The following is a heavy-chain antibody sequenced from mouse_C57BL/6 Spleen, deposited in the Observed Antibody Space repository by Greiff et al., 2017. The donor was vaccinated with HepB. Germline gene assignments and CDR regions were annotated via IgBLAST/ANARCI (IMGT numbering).Heavy chain of an antibody. Sequence: VQLQQSGAELVKPGASVKISCKASGYAFSSYWMNWVKQRPGKGLEWIGQIYPGDGDTNYNGKFKGKATLTADKSSSTAYMQLSSLTSEDSAVYFCARETPHYYGSSYYFDYWGQGTTLTVSS. CDR1: GYAFSSYW. V-gene: IGHV1-80*01. J-gene: IGHJ2*01. CDR2: IYPGDGDT. CDR3: ARETPHYYGSSYYFDY. D-gene: IGHD1-1*01.